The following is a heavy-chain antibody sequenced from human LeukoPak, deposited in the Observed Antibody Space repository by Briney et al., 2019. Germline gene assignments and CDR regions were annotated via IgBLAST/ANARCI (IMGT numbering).Heavy chain of an antibody. V-gene: IGHV1-46*01. CDR3: ARGPPFCSSTSCYTDRPGGWFAP. Sequence: ASVKVSCKASGYTFTSYYMHWVRQAPGQGLEWMGIINPSGGSTSYAQKFQGRVTMTRDTSTSTVYMELSSLRSEDTAVYYCARGPPFCSSTSCYTDRPGGWFAPWGQGPLVTVSS. J-gene: IGHJ5*02. CDR1: GYTFTSYY. CDR2: INPSGGST. D-gene: IGHD2-2*02.